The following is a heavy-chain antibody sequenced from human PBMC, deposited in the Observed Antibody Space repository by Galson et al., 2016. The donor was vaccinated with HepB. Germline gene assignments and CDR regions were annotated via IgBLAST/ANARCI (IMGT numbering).Heavy chain of an antibody. D-gene: IGHD2-15*01. CDR2: ISSSGRNM. CDR3: ARPDCSGGGSYLDY. V-gene: IGHV3-48*03. J-gene: IGHJ4*02. Sequence: SLRLSCAASGFTFNIYEMNWVRQAPGKGLEWVSYISSSGRNMYYADSVEGRFTISRDNAKNSLYLQLISLRAEDTAVYYCARPDCSGGGSYLDYWGQGTLVTVAS. CDR1: GFTFNIYE.